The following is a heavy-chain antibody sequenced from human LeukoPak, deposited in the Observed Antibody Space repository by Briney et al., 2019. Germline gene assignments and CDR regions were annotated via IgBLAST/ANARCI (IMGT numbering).Heavy chain of an antibody. V-gene: IGHV4-59*01. CDR2: IYYSGST. Sequence: SETLSLTCTVSGGSISSYYWSWIRQPPGKGLEWIGYIYYSGSTNYNPSLKSRVTISVDMSKNQFSLKLSSVTAADTAVYYCARVSGLPYGSGSIDDPWGQGTLVTVSS. CDR3: ARVSGLPYGSGSIDDP. J-gene: IGHJ5*02. CDR1: GGSISSYY. D-gene: IGHD3-10*01.